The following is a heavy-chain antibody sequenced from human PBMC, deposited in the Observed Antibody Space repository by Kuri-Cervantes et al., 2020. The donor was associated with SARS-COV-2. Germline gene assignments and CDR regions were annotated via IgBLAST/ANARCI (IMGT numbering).Heavy chain of an antibody. CDR2: ISYDGSNK. Sequence: GESLKISCAASGFTFSGYGMHWVRQAPGKGLEWVAVISYDGSNKYYADSVKGRFTISRDNSKNTLYLQMNSLRAEDTAVYYCASFEVGEHWGQGTLVTVSS. CDR1: GFTFSGYG. J-gene: IGHJ4*02. D-gene: IGHD3-3*01. CDR3: ASFEVGEH. V-gene: IGHV3-30*03.